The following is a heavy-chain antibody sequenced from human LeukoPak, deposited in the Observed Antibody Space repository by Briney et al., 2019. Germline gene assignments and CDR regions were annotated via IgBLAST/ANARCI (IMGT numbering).Heavy chain of an antibody. CDR3: ARERSYDSSGFDY. D-gene: IGHD3-22*01. J-gene: IGHJ4*02. CDR1: GFTFSSYS. V-gene: IGHV3-21*01. CDR2: ISTSSSYI. Sequence: PGGSLRHSCAASGFTFSSYSMNWVRQAPGKGLEWVSSISTSSSYIYYADSVKGRSTISRDNAKNSLYLQMNSLRAEDTAVYYCARERSYDSSGFDYWGQGTLVTVSS.